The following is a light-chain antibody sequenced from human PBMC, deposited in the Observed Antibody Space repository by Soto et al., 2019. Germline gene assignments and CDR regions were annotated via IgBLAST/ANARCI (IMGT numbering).Light chain of an antibody. CDR1: QDISNY. V-gene: IGKV1-33*01. CDR2: DAS. J-gene: IGKJ2*01. CDR3: QQYDNLHMYT. Sequence: DIQMTQSPSSLSASVGDRVTITCQASQDISNYLNWYQQKPGKAPKLLIYDASNLETGVPSRVSGSGSGTDFTFTISSLQPEDIATYYCQQYDNLHMYTFGQGTKLEIK.